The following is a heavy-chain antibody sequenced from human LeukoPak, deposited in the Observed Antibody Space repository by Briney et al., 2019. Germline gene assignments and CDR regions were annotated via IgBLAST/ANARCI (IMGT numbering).Heavy chain of an antibody. D-gene: IGHD4-23*01. J-gene: IGHJ6*03. V-gene: IGHV1-8*02. Sequence: ASVKVSCKASGYIFTTFDISWVRQATGQGLEWMGWMNPNSGNTGYAQKFQGRVTMTRSTSISTAYMELSSLRSEDTAVYYCARGVDYGGNSRDFYYYYYYMDVWGKGTTVTVSS. CDR3: ARGVDYGGNSRDFYYYYYYMDV. CDR2: MNPNSGNT. CDR1: GYIFTTFD.